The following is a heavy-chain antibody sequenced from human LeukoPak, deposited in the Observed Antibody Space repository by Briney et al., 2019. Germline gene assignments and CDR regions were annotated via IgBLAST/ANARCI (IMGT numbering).Heavy chain of an antibody. J-gene: IGHJ1*01. CDR3: ARAGWGYYDSSFTRAEYFQH. V-gene: IGHV4-59*01. CDR1: GGSISSYY. D-gene: IGHD3-22*01. CDR2: LYYSGST. Sequence: SETLSLTCTVSGGSISSYYWSWIRQPPGKGLEWIGYLYYSGSTNYNPSLKSRVTISVDTSKNQFSLKLSSVTAADTAVYYCARAGWGYYDSSFTRAEYFQHWGQGTLVTVSS.